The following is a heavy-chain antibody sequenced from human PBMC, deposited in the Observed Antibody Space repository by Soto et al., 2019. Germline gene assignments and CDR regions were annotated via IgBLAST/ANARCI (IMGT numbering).Heavy chain of an antibody. D-gene: IGHD6-19*01. CDR1: GGTFSSYA. Sequence: SVKVSCKASGGTFSSYAISWVRQAPGQGLEWMGGIIPIFGTANYAQKFQGRVTITADESTSTAYMELSSLRSEDTAVYYCARVPRPYSSGWYGYFQHWGQGTLVTVYS. J-gene: IGHJ1*01. CDR3: ARVPRPYSSGWYGYFQH. V-gene: IGHV1-69*13. CDR2: IIPIFGTA.